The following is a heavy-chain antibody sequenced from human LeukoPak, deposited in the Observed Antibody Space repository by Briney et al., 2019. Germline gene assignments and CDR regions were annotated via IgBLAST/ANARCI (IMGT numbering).Heavy chain of an antibody. J-gene: IGHJ6*02. CDR1: GGSISTYF. CDR3: ARDRVDSSGYYYYYGIDV. V-gene: IGHV4-4*07. CDR2: LYTSGST. Sequence: SETLSLTCTVSGGSISTYFWSWIRQPAGKGLEWIGRLYTSGSTNYDPSLKSRLTMSADTSKNQFSLNLRSVTAADTAIYYCARDRVDSSGYYYYYGIDVWGQGTAVTVSS. D-gene: IGHD3-22*01.